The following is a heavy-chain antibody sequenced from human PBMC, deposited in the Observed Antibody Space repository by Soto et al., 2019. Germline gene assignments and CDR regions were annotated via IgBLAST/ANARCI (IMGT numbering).Heavy chain of an antibody. CDR2: IIPIFGTA. V-gene: IGHV1-69*13. J-gene: IGHJ5*02. CDR3: ARGAGYDILTGYYVPWFDP. CDR1: GGTSSSYA. Sequence: SVKVSCQASGGTSSSYAISWVRQAPGQGLEWMGGIIPIFGTANYAQKFQGRVTITADESTSTAYMELSSLRSEDTAVYYCARGAGYDILTGYYVPWFDPWGQGTLVTVSS. D-gene: IGHD3-9*01.